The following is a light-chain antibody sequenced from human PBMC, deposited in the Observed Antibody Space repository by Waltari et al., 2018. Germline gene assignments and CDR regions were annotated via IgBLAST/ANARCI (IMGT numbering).Light chain of an antibody. CDR1: RSDIGSFNL. CDR2: EVD. CDR3: YSYAVASTYV. J-gene: IGLJ1*01. Sequence: QSALTQPASVSGSPGQSITISCTGTRSDIGSFNLVSWYQQHPGKAPKLLIYEVDKRPSGVSDRFSGSKSGNTASLTISGLQAEDETDYYCYSYAVASTYVFGTGTKVTV. V-gene: IGLV2-23*02.